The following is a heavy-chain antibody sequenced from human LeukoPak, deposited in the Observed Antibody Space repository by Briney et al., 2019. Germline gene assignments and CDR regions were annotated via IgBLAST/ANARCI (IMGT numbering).Heavy chain of an antibody. CDR3: AREGGSGWLPEWFDP. V-gene: IGHV3-30*04. Sequence: PGRSLRLSCAASGFTFSSYAMHWVRQAPGKGLEWVAVISYDGSNKYYADSVKGRFTISRDNSKNTLYLQMNSLRAEDTAVYYCAREGGSGWLPEWFDPRGQGTLVTVSS. J-gene: IGHJ5*02. CDR2: ISYDGSNK. D-gene: IGHD6-19*01. CDR1: GFTFSSYA.